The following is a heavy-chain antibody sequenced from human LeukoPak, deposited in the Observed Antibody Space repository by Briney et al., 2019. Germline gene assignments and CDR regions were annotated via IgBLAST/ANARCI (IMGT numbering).Heavy chain of an antibody. V-gene: IGHV4-31*03. CDR2: IYYSGST. J-gene: IGHJ2*01. CDR1: GGSISSGGYY. CDR3: ARVSRGPVHFDL. Sequence: SETLSLTCTVSGGSISSGGYYWSWIRQHPGKGLEWIGYIYYSGSTYYNPSLKSRVTISVDTSKNQFSLKLSSVTAADTAVYYCARVSRGPVHFDLWGRGTLVTVSS. D-gene: IGHD3-10*01.